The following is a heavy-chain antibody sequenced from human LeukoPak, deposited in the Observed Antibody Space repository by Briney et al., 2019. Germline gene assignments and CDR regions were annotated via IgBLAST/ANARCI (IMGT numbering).Heavy chain of an antibody. Sequence: GGSLRLSCAASGFTFSSYGMHWVRQAPGKGLEWVAFIRSDGSVEYYVDSVKGRFTISRDNSRNTLYLQMNSLRTDDTAVYYCAKDRPDPYFDYWGQGTLVTVSS. J-gene: IGHJ4*02. CDR2: IRSDGSVE. CDR1: GFTFSSYG. CDR3: AKDRPDPYFDY. V-gene: IGHV3-30*02.